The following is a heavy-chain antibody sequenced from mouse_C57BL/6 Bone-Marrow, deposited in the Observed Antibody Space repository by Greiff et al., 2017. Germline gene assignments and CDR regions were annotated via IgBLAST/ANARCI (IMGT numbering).Heavy chain of an antibody. CDR1: GYAFTNYL. Sequence: QVQLKQSGAELVRPGTSVKVSCKASGYAFTNYLIEWVKQRPGQGLEWIGVLNPGSGGTNYNEKFKGKATLTADKSSSTAYMQLSSLTSEDSAVYFCARSPAGFDYFDYWGQGTTLTVSS. CDR3: ARSPAGFDYFDY. V-gene: IGHV1-54*01. CDR2: LNPGSGGT. J-gene: IGHJ2*01. D-gene: IGHD2-2*01.